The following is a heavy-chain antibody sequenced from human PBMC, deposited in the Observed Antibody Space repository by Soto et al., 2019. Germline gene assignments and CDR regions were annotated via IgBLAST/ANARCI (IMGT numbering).Heavy chain of an antibody. Sequence: AETLSLTCTVSGESIRSDTDYWTWIRQPPGKGPEWIGSIYYSGSTYYNPSLKSRITISVDTSKNHFSLKLTSVTAADTAVYYCARPGGSGWFYFDSWGQGSQVTVSS. D-gene: IGHD6-13*01. CDR2: IYYSGST. CDR1: GESIRSDTDY. J-gene: IGHJ4*02. V-gene: IGHV4-39*02. CDR3: ARPGGSGWFYFDS.